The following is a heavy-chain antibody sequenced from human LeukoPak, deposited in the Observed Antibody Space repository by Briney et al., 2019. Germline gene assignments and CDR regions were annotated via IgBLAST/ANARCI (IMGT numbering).Heavy chain of an antibody. Sequence: SETLSLTCTVSGGSISGYYWSWIRQPPGKGLEWIGYIYYSGITNYNPSLKNRVTISVDTSKKQFSLKLSSVTPEDTAVYFCARSVAADFDFWGQGILVTVSS. CDR1: GGSISGYY. CDR2: IYYSGIT. CDR3: ARSVAADFDF. V-gene: IGHV4-59*08. D-gene: IGHD1-26*01. J-gene: IGHJ4*02.